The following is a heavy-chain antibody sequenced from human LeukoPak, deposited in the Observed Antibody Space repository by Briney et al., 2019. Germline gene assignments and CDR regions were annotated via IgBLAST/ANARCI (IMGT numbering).Heavy chain of an antibody. CDR1: GGTFSSYA. V-gene: IGHV1-69*04. D-gene: IGHD1-14*01. CDR2: IIPILGIA. CDR3: ARAMTPAYYFHY. J-gene: IGHJ4*02. Sequence: ASVKVSCKASGGTFSSYAISWVRQAPGQGLEWMGRIIPILGIANYAQKFQGRVAMTTDTSTSTVYMELSSLRSEDTAVYYCARAMTPAYYFHYWGQGTLVTVSS.